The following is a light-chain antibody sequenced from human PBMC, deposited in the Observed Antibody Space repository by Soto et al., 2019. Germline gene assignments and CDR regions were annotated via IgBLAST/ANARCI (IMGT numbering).Light chain of an antibody. CDR1: QSISSW. J-gene: IGKJ1*01. CDR2: DAS. Sequence: DIQVTQTPSTLSASVGDRVTSTCLASQSISSWLAWYQQKPGKAPKLLIYDASSLESGVPSRFSGSGSGTEFTLTISSLQPDDFATYYCQQYNSYPWTFGQRTKVDI. CDR3: QQYNSYPWT. V-gene: IGKV1-5*01.